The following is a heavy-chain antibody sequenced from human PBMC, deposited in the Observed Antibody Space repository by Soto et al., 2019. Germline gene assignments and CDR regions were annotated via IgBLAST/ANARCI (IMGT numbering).Heavy chain of an antibody. D-gene: IGHD4-17*01. Sequence: NPSETLSLTCTVSGGSISSSSYYWGWIRQPPGKGLEWIGSIYYSGSTYYNPSLKSRVTISVDTSKNQFSLKLSSVTAADTAVYYCATTVVTPNYYYSGMDVWGQGTTVTVSS. CDR2: IYYSGST. V-gene: IGHV4-39*01. J-gene: IGHJ6*02. CDR1: GGSISSSSYY. CDR3: ATTVVTPNYYYSGMDV.